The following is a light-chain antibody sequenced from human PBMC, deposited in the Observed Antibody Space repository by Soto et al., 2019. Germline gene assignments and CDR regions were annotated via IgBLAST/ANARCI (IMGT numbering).Light chain of an antibody. CDR1: RNIKTS. CDR3: IKHNSYHLT. J-gene: IGKJ4*01. Sequence: DIQMTQSPSSVSASVGDRVTITCRASRNIKTSLAWYQQRPGKVPELLIYDASTLQGRRPSRISGSGSGTDFTLTISRLQPEDFGTLYCIKHNSYHLTFGGGTKVDIK. CDR2: DAS. V-gene: IGKV1-17*03.